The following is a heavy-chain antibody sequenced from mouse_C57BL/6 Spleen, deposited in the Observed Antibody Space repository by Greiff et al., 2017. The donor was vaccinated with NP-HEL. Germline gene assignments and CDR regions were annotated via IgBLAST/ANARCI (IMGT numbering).Heavy chain of an antibody. CDR3: LCTISKDNSQSFLYLQMDDLRAEDSATYNCARYGFYSNYEDYAMDY. CDR2: IRNKANGYTT. D-gene: IGHD2-5*01. J-gene: IGHJ4*01. CDR1: GFTFTDYY. V-gene: IGHV7-3*01. Sequence: EVQLVESGGGLVQPGGSLSLSCAASGFTFTDYYMSWVRQPPGKSLEWLGFIRNKANGYTTEYSASVKGRFTISNDNSQSILYLQMNALSADDSASVKGLCTISKDNSQSFLYLQMDDLRAEDSATYNCARYGFYSNYEDYAMDYWGQGSSVTVAS.